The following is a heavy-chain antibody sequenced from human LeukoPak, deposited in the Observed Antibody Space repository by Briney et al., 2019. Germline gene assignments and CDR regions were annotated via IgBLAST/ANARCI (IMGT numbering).Heavy chain of an antibody. Sequence: GAVKVSCKACGYTFRGNYIHWLRQAPGQGPEWMGCSDAINGDTMSAQKSQGRVAMGRDTSISTAYMDRSSLSPDYAAVYCCARDPSSETLYSFNYWGQGTLVTV. CDR1: GYTFRGNY. CDR2: SDAINGDT. V-gene: IGHV1-2*02. J-gene: IGHJ4*02. CDR3: ARDPSSETLYSFNY. D-gene: IGHD4-23*01.